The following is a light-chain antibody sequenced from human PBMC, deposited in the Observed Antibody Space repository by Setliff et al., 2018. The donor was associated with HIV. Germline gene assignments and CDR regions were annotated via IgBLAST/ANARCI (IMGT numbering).Light chain of an antibody. CDR2: GAS. V-gene: IGKV3-20*01. CDR1: QSVSSTY. Sequence: EIVLTQSPGTLSLSPGERATLSCRASQSVSSTYLAWYQQKPGQAPKLLIYGASSRATGIPDRFRGSGSGTDFTLTISRLEPEDFAVYYCQQYDNSRTFGQGTRLEIK. J-gene: IGKJ5*01. CDR3: QQYDNSRT.